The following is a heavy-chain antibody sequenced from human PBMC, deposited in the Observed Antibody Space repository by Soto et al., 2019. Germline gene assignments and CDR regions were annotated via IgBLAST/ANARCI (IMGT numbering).Heavy chain of an antibody. CDR2: ISAYNGNT. CDR1: GYTFTSYG. Sequence: ASVKVSFKASGYTFTSYGISWVRQAPGQGLEWMGWISAYNGNTNYAQKLQGRVTMTTDTSTSTAYMELRSLRSDDTAVYYCAREVPYYYDSSGYYAPRVWFDPWGQGTLVTVSS. CDR3: AREVPYYYDSSGYYAPRVWFDP. J-gene: IGHJ5*02. V-gene: IGHV1-18*01. D-gene: IGHD3-22*01.